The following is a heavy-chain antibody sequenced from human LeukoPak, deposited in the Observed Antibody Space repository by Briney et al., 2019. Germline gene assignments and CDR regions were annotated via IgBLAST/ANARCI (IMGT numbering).Heavy chain of an antibody. CDR1: GFTFSSYS. CDR3: ARERAAALGENWFDP. V-gene: IGHV3-21*01. CDR2: ISSSSSYI. J-gene: IGHJ5*02. Sequence: NPGGSLRLSCAASGFTFSSYSMNWVRQAPGKGLEWVSSISSSSSYIYYADSVKGRFTISRDNAKNSLYPQMNSLRAEDTAVYYCARERAAALGENWFDPWGQGTLVTVSS. D-gene: IGHD6-13*01.